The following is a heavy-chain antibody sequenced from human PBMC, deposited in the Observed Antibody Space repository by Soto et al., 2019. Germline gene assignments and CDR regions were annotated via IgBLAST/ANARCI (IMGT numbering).Heavy chain of an antibody. D-gene: IGHD1-1*01. V-gene: IGHV3-23*01. CDR2: ISGSGDRA. Sequence: VQLLESGGDLVQPGGSLRLSCAASGFIFSSYPMSWVRHAPGRGLQWLSTISGSGDRAFYADSVRGRFTISRDSSKTPLYLQMNSLGAEDPAIYYCAKESWKNYFENWGQGTLVTVSS. J-gene: IGHJ4*02. CDR1: GFIFSSYP. CDR3: AKESWKNYFEN.